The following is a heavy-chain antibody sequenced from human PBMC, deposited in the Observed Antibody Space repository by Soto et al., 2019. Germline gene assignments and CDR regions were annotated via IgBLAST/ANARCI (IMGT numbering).Heavy chain of an antibody. CDR1: GFTFSSYA. Sequence: GGSLRLSYAASGFTFSSYAMSWVRQAPGKGLEWVSAISGSGGSTYYADSVKGRFTISRDNSKNTLYLQMNSLRAEDTAVYYCADSKEWVLWTNSYYYYGKDIWGQGTTVNVSS. J-gene: IGHJ6*02. V-gene: IGHV3-23*01. D-gene: IGHD1-26*01. CDR2: ISGSGGST. CDR3: ADSKEWVLWTNSYYYYGKDI.